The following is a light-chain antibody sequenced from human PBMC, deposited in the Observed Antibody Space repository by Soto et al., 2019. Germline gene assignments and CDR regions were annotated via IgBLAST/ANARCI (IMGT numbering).Light chain of an antibody. CDR1: SSDVGGYNY. CDR3: CSYAGSSTRV. Sequence: QSALTQPRSVSGSPGQSVTISCTGTSSDVGGYNYVSWYQHHPGKAPKLIIYDVTKLPSGVPDRFSGSKSGNAASLTISGLQAEDEADYYCCSYAGSSTRVFGTGTKLTVL. V-gene: IGLV2-11*01. CDR2: DVT. J-gene: IGLJ1*01.